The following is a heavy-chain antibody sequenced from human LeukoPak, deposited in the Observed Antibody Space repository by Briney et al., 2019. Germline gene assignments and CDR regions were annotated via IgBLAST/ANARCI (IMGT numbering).Heavy chain of an antibody. J-gene: IGHJ6*03. Sequence: PGGSLRLSCAASGFTFSDYYMSWIRQAPGKAMEWVSSITSSGTYNFYADSVRGRFTISRDNAKNSLYLQMDSLGPEDTAVYYCARDPYSGNYGNYYYYYMDVWGKGTTVTISS. D-gene: IGHD1-26*01. CDR2: ITSSGTYN. CDR3: ARDPYSGNYGNYYYYYMDV. V-gene: IGHV3-11*06. CDR1: GFTFSDYY.